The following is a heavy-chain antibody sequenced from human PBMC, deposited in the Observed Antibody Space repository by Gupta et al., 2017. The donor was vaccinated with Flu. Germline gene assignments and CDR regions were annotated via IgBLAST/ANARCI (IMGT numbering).Heavy chain of an antibody. CDR1: GNSFTNYW. J-gene: IGHJ4*02. CDR2: MHSGDSDT. V-gene: IGHV5-51*01. Sequence: EVQLEQSGAEVKKPGESLKISCKGFGNSFTNYWIGWVRQMPGKGLEWMGIMHSGDSDTRYSPSFQGQVTISVDKSISTAYLQWSSLKASDTAIYFCARSLGEFSLSLAYWGQGTLVTVSS. CDR3: ARSLGEFSLSLAY. D-gene: IGHD3-16*02.